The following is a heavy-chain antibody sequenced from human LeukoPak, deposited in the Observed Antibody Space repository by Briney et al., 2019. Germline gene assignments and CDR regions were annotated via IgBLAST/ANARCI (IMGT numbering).Heavy chain of an antibody. J-gene: IGHJ4*02. CDR3: ARVLTLGYCSSTSCYMGYFDY. V-gene: IGHV3-48*04. D-gene: IGHD2-2*02. Sequence: PGGALRLSCAASGFTFSSYSINWVRQAPGKGLELVSYINSSRSTIYYADSVNGRFTRSRDNARNSLYLEINSLRAEDTAVYYCARVLTLGYCSSTSCYMGYFDYWGQGTLVTVSS. CDR1: GFTFSSYS. CDR2: INSSRSTI.